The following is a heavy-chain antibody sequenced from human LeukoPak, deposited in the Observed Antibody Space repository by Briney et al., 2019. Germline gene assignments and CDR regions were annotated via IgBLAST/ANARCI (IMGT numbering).Heavy chain of an antibody. CDR1: GGTFSSYA. J-gene: IGHJ3*02. D-gene: IGHD5-18*01. CDR2: MNPNSGNT. Sequence: ASVKVSCKASGGTFSSYAISWVRQAPGQGLEWMGWMNPNSGNTGYAQKFQGRVTMTRNTSISTAYMELSSLRSEDTAVYYCASAGNVDTAMVGAFDIWGQGTMVTVSS. CDR3: ASAGNVDTAMVGAFDI. V-gene: IGHV1-8*02.